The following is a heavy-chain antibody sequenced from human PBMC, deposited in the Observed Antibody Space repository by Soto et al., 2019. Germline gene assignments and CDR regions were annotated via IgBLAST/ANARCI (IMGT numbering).Heavy chain of an antibody. D-gene: IGHD4-17*01. J-gene: IGHJ5*02. CDR1: GYTFATYN. CDR3: ARVVVPTTVTTSNWFDP. CDR2: INPSGGST. Sequence: ASVKVSCKASGYTFATYNMHWVRQAPGQGLEWMGIINPSGGSTDYAQRFQGRVTMTSDTSTSTVYMELSSLRTDDTAVYYCARVVVPTTVTTSNWFDPWGQGTLVTVSS. V-gene: IGHV1-46*01.